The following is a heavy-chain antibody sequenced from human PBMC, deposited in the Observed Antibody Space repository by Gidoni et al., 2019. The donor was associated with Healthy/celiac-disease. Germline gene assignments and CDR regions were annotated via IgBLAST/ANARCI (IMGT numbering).Heavy chain of an antibody. CDR3: ARSLLAYCGGDCYSEGGY. CDR2: IKKDGSEK. J-gene: IGHJ4*02. D-gene: IGHD2-21*01. Sequence: EVQLVESGGGLVQPGGSLRLSCAASGFSFSSYWMSWVRQAPGKGLEWVANIKKDGSEKYYVDSVKGRFTISRDNAKNSLYLQMNSLRAEDTAVYYCARSLLAYCGGDCYSEGGYWGQGTLVTVSS. CDR1: GFSFSSYW. V-gene: IGHV3-7*01.